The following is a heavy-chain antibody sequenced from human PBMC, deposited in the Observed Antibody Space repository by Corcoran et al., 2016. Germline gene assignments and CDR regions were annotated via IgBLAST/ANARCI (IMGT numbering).Heavy chain of an antibody. J-gene: IGHJ4*02. Sequence: QVQLVQSGAEVKKPGASVKVSCKASGYIFIGHFMHWVRQAPGQGLEWMGWINPNSGATKNAQKFQGRVTVTRDTSLGTVYMEMTRLKSDDTAVDYCARDRRLGELLLEVDHWGQGTLVTVSS. CDR1: GYIFIGHF. D-gene: IGHD3-16*01. CDR2: INPNSGAT. CDR3: ARDRRLGELLLEVDH. V-gene: IGHV1-2*02.